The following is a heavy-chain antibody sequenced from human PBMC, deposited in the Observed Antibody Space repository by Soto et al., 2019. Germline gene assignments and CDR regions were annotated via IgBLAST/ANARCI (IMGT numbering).Heavy chain of an antibody. CDR3: ARPAYSSSWYFDYYYGMDV. J-gene: IGHJ6*02. CDR1: GGSISSSSYY. CDR2: IYYSGST. Sequence: SETLSLTCPVSGGSISSSSYYWGRIRQPPGKGLEWIGSIYYSGSTYYNPSLKSRVTISVDTSKNQFSLKLSSVTAADTAVYYCARPAYSSSWYFDYYYGMDVWGQGTTVTVSS. D-gene: IGHD6-13*01. V-gene: IGHV4-39*01.